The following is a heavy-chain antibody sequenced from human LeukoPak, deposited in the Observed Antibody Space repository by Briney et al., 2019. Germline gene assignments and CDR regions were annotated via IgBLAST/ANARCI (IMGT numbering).Heavy chain of an antibody. CDR2: IYYSGST. V-gene: IGHV4-59*01. Sequence: SETLSLTCTVSGGSISSYYWSWIRQPPGKGLEWIGYIYYSGSTNYTPSLKSRVTISVDTSKNQFSLKLSSVTAADAAVYYCARDRSPYFGMDVWGQGTTVAVSS. CDR3: ARDRSPYFGMDV. CDR1: GGSISSYY. J-gene: IGHJ6*02. D-gene: IGHD2/OR15-2a*01.